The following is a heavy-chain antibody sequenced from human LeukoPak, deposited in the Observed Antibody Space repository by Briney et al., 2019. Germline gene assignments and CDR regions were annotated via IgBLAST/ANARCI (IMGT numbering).Heavy chain of an antibody. Sequence: SETLSLTCTVSGGSISSSSYYWGWIRQPPGKGLEWIGSIYYSGSTYYNPSLKSRVTISVDTSKNQFSLKLSSVTAADTAVYYCARARPDYYYGLDVWGPGTTVTVSS. CDR2: IYYSGST. V-gene: IGHV4-39*07. J-gene: IGHJ6*02. CDR3: ARARPDYYYGLDV. CDR1: GGSISSSSYY.